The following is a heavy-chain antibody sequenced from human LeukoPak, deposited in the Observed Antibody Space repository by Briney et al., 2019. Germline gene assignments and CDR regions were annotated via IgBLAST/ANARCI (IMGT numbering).Heavy chain of an antibody. D-gene: IGHD2-15*01. J-gene: IGHJ6*02. V-gene: IGHV3-73*01. CDR1: GFTFSGSA. CDR2: IRSKANSYAT. Sequence: GGPLRLPCAASGFTFSGSAMHWVRQASGKGLEWVGRIRSKANSYATAYAASVKGRFTISRDDSKNTAYLQMNSLKTEDTAVYYCTSRSLGYCSGGSCYYGMDVWGQGTTVTVSS. CDR3: TSRSLGYCSGGSCYYGMDV.